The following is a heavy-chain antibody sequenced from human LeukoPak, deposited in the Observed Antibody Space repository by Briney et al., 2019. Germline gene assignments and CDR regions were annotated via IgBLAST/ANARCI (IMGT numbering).Heavy chain of an antibody. V-gene: IGHV4-59*08. Sequence: SETLSLTCTVSGGSISSYYWSWIRRSPGTGLEWIGYIYYSGSTNYNPSLKSRVTISVDTSKNQFSLKLSSLTAADTAVYYCARHVRQGNSWYYNAFDIWGQGTMVTVSS. J-gene: IGHJ3*02. CDR1: GGSISSYY. CDR3: ARHVRQGNSWYYNAFDI. D-gene: IGHD6-13*01. CDR2: IYYSGST.